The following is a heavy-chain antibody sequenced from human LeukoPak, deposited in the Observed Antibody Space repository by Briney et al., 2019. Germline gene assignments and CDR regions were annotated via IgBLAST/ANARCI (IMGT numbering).Heavy chain of an antibody. J-gene: IGHJ4*02. CDR3: AKDHSSSWYYFDY. V-gene: IGHV3-30*18. CDR2: ISYDGSNK. D-gene: IGHD6-13*01. Sequence: GRSLRLSCAASGFTFSSYGMHWVRQAPGKGLEWVAVISYDGSNKYYADSVQGRFTISRDNSKNTLYLQTNSLRAEDTAVYYCAKDHSSSWYYFDYWGQGTLVTVSS. CDR1: GFTFSSYG.